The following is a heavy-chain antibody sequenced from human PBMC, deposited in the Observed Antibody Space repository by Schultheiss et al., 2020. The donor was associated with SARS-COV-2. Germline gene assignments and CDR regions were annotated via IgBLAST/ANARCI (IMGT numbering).Heavy chain of an antibody. CDR2: IYYSGST. J-gene: IGHJ6*03. CDR1: GGSVSSGSYY. CDR3: ARGVECSSTSCYARYYYYYYYMDV. V-gene: IGHV4-61*01. D-gene: IGHD2-2*01. Sequence: SETLSLTCTVSGGSVSSGSYYWSWIRQPPGKGLEWIGYIYYSGSTNYNPSLKSRVTISVDTSKNQFSLKLSSVTAADTAVYYCARGVECSSTSCYARYYYYYYYMDVWGKGTTVTVSS.